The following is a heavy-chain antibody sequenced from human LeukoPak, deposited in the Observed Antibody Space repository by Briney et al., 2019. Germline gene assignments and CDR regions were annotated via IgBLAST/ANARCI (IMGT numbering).Heavy chain of an antibody. CDR3: ARDFGEWELVDY. CDR1: GFTFSSYA. J-gene: IGHJ4*02. Sequence: GGSLRLSCAASGFTFSSYAMHWVRQAPGKGLEWVANIKQDGSEKYYVDSVKGRFTISRDNAKNSLYLQMNSLRAEDTAVYYCARDFGEWELVDYWGQGTLVTVSS. V-gene: IGHV3-7*01. CDR2: IKQDGSEK. D-gene: IGHD1-26*01.